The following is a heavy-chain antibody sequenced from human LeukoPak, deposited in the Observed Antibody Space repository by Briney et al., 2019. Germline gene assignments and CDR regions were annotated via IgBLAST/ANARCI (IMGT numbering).Heavy chain of an antibody. CDR2: ISPGVSGYT. J-gene: IGHJ6*02. D-gene: IGHD3-10*01. CDR3: VRDVSRGIGMDV. V-gene: IGHV3-21*06. CDR1: GFSFNSYT. Sequence: GSLRLSCLASGFSFNSYTMNWVREAPGKGLEWVSTISPGVSGYTWYAESVKGRFTISRDNPENSLYLQMDSLRADDTAVYYCVRDVSRGIGMDVWGQGTTVTVSS.